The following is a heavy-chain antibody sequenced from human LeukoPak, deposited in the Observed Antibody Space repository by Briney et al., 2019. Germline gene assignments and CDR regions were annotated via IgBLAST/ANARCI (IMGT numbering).Heavy chain of an antibody. Sequence: SETLSLTCAVYGGSFSGYYWSWIRQPPGKGLEWIGEINHSGSTNYNPSLKSRVTISVDTSKNQFSLKLSSVTAADTAVYYCARGRRVFGVVIIKGSFDYWGQGTLVTVSS. CDR3: ARGRRVFGVVIIKGSFDY. J-gene: IGHJ4*02. CDR2: INHSGST. CDR1: GGSFSGYY. D-gene: IGHD3-3*01. V-gene: IGHV4-34*01.